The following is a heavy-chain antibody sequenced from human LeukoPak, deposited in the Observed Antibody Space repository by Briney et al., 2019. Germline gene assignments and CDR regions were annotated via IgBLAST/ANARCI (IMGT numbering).Heavy chain of an antibody. CDR3: ARNGQQWPVYSCDD. CDR2: IWYAGNNK. CDR1: GFNFSSFG. Sequence: GKSLRLSCVASGFNFSSFGMHWVRQAPGKGLEWVAVIWYAGNNKYYADSMKGRFTISRDNSKNTLYLHMNSLRADDTAVYYCARNGQQWPVYSCDDWGQGTLVTVSS. D-gene: IGHD6-19*01. J-gene: IGHJ4*02. V-gene: IGHV3-33*01.